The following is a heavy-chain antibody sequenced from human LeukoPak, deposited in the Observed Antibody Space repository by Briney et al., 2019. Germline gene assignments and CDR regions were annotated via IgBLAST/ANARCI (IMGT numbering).Heavy chain of an antibody. D-gene: IGHD2/OR15-2a*01. J-gene: IGHJ4*02. Sequence: SETLSLTCTVSGGSISSNYWSWIRQPPGKGLEWIGYIYYSGNTNYNPSLKSRVTISVDTSKNQFSLKLSSVTAADTAVYYCARQNVFERNIEYFDYWGQGSLVTVSS. V-gene: IGHV4-59*08. CDR3: ARQNVFERNIEYFDY. CDR1: GGSISSNY. CDR2: IYYSGNT.